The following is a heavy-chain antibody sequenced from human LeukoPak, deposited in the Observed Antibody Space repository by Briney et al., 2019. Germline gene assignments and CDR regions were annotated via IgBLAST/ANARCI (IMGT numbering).Heavy chain of an antibody. V-gene: IGHV1-69*13. CDR1: GGTFSSYA. J-gene: IGHJ3*02. CDR2: IIPIFGTA. D-gene: IGHD3-22*01. Sequence: SVKVSCKASGGTFSSYAISWVRQAPGQGLEWMGGIIPIFGTANYAQKFQGRVTITADESTSTAYMELSSLRSEDTAVYYCARDHYYDSSCYYYEGAFDIWGQGTMVTVSS. CDR3: ARDHYYDSSCYYYEGAFDI.